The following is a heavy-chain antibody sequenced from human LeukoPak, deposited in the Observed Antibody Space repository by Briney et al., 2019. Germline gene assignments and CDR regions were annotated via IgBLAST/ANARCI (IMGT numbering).Heavy chain of an antibody. Sequence: ASVKVSCKVSGYTLTELSMHWVRQAPGKGLEWMGGFDPEDGETIYAQKFQGRVTMTEDTSTDTAHMELSSLRSEDTAVYYCATGQYQLLYGGYYYGMDVWGQGTTVTVSS. CDR1: GYTLTELS. J-gene: IGHJ6*02. CDR3: ATGQYQLLYGGYYYGMDV. V-gene: IGHV1-24*01. D-gene: IGHD2-2*02. CDR2: FDPEDGET.